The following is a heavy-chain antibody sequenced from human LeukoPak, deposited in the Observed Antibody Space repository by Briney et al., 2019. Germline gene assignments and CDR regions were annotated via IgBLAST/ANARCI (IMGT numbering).Heavy chain of an antibody. V-gene: IGHV1-69*13. Sequence: SVKVSCKASGGTFSSYAISWVRQAPGQGLEWMGGIIPIFGTANYAQKFQGRVTITADESTSTAYMELSSLRSGDTAVYYCARAVAGRLIFDYWGQGTLVTVSS. CDR1: GGTFSSYA. CDR3: ARAVAGRLIFDY. J-gene: IGHJ4*02. D-gene: IGHD6-19*01. CDR2: IIPIFGTA.